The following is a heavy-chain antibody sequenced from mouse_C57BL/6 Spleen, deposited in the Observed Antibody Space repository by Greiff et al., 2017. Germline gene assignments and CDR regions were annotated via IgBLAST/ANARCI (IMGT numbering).Heavy chain of an antibody. J-gene: IGHJ4*01. CDR3: ARDQGAMDY. Sequence: EVKLQESGPGLVKPSQSLSLTCSVTGYSITSGYYWNWIRQFPGNKLEWMGYISYDGSNNYNPSRKNRISITRDTSKNQFFLKLNSVTTEDTATYYCARDQGAMDYWGQGTSVTVSS. CDR2: ISYDGSN. V-gene: IGHV3-6*01. CDR1: GYSITSGYY.